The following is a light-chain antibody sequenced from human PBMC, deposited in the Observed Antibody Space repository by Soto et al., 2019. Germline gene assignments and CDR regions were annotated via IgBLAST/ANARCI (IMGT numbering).Light chain of an antibody. CDR3: CSYAGSSTWV. V-gene: IGLV2-23*01. J-gene: IGLJ1*01. Sequence: QSALTQPASVSGSPGQSITISGTGTSSDVGSYNFVSWYQQHPGKAPKVMIYEGSKRPSGVSNRFSCSKSGNTASLTISGLQAEDEADYYCCSYAGSSTWVFGTGTKLTVL. CDR2: EGS. CDR1: SSDVGSYNF.